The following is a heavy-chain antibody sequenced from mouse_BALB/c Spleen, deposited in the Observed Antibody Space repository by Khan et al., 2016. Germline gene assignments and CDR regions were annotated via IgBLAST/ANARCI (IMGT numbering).Heavy chain of an antibody. V-gene: IGHV4-1*02. Sequence: EVKLLESGGGLVQPGGSLKLSCAASGFDFSRYWMSWVRQAPGKGLEWIGEINPDSSTINYKPSLKDKFIISRDNAKNTLYLQMSKVRSEDTALYYCGRRCYYGFVDYWGQGTTLTVSS. D-gene: IGHD1-1*01. CDR1: GFDFSRYW. J-gene: IGHJ2*01. CDR3: GRRCYYGFVDY. CDR2: INPDSSTI.